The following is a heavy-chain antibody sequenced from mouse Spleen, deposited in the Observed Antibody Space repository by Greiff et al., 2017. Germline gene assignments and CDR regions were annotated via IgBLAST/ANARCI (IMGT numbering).Heavy chain of an antibody. Sequence: EVKLEESGGGLVKLGGSLKLSCAASGFTFSSYAMSWVRQTPEKRLEWVATISSGGGNTYYPDSVKGRFTISRDNAKNTLYLQMSSLKSEDTAMYYCARHPGDYAMDYWGQGTSVTVSS. CDR3: ARHPGDYAMDY. D-gene: IGHD4-1*01. J-gene: IGHJ4*01. CDR2: ISSGGGNT. V-gene: IGHV5-9*04. CDR1: GFTFSSYA.